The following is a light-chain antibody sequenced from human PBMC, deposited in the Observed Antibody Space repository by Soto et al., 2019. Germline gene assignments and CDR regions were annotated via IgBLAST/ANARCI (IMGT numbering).Light chain of an antibody. CDR2: LNSDGSH. CDR3: QTWGTGLLV. V-gene: IGLV4-69*01. J-gene: IGLJ3*02. CDR1: SGHSSYA. Sequence: HPVLTQSPSASASLGASVKLTCTLSSGHSSYAIAWHQQQPEKGPRYLMKLNSDGSHSKGDGIPDRFSGSSSGAERYLTISSLQSEDEADYYCQTWGTGLLVFGGGTKLTV.